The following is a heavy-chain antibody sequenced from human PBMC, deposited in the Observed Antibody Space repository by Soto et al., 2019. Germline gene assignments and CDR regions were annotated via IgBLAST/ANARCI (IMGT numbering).Heavy chain of an antibody. CDR3: ARDTARAMVRIYYGWTS. Sequence: QVQLVESGGGVVQPGRSLRLSCAASGFTFSSYGMHWVRQAPGKGLEWVAVIWYDGSNKYYADSVKGRFTISRDNSKNTLYLQMNSLRAEDTAVYYCARDTARAMVRIYYGWTSGAKGPRSPSP. D-gene: IGHD3-10*01. CDR2: IWYDGSNK. J-gene: IGHJ6*02. CDR1: GFTFSSYG. V-gene: IGHV3-33*01.